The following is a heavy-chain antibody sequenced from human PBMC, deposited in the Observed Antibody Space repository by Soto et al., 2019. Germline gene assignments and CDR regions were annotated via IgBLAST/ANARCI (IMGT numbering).Heavy chain of an antibody. V-gene: IGHV3-21*01. J-gene: IGHJ3*02. D-gene: IGHD5-18*01. CDR2: ISSSSSYI. CDR3: ARYSSRLPSFFDI. CDR1: GFTFSSYS. Sequence: ESGGGLVKPGGSLRLSCAASGFTFSSYSMNWVRQAPGKGLEWVSSISSSSSYIYYADSVKGRFTISRDNAKNSLYLQMNSLRAEDTAVYYCARYSSRLPSFFDIWGQGTMVTVSS.